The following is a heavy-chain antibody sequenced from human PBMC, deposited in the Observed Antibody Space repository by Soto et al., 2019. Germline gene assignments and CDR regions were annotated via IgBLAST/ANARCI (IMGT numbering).Heavy chain of an antibody. Sequence: GESLKVSCKGSGFSFTNYRIGWVRQMTGKGLEWMGIIYPGDSDTRYSPSFQGKVTISADKSITTAYLQWSSLKASDTAMYYCARQAITAMAPSANGMDVWGQGTTVTVSS. CDR3: ARQAITAMAPSANGMDV. CDR2: IYPGDSDT. CDR1: GFSFTNYR. D-gene: IGHD5-18*01. V-gene: IGHV5-51*01. J-gene: IGHJ6*02.